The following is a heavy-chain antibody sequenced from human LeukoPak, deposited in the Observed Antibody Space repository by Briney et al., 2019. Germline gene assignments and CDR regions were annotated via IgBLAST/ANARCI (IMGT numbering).Heavy chain of an antibody. CDR2: IYYSGST. Sequence: SETLSLTCTVSGGSISSYYWSWIRQPPGKGLEWIGYIYYSGSTNYNPSLKSRVTISVDTSKNQFSLKLSSVTAADTAVYYCARQPDIGEYSSSWPYWFDPWGQGTLVTVSS. V-gene: IGHV4-59*08. D-gene: IGHD6-13*01. CDR3: ARQPDIGEYSSSWPYWFDP. J-gene: IGHJ5*02. CDR1: GGSISSYY.